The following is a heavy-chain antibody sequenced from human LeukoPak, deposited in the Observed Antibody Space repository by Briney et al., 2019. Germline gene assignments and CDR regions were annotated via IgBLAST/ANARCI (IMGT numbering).Heavy chain of an antibody. CDR3: ARVTTRGYSYGLDY. CDR1: GYTFTGYY. D-gene: IGHD5-18*01. J-gene: IGHJ4*02. CDR2: INPNSGDT. V-gene: IGHV1-2*02. Sequence: ASVKVSCKASGYTFTGYYMHWVRQAPGQGLEWMGWINPNSGDTNYAQKFQGRVTMTRDTSISTAYMELSRLRSDDTAVYYCARVTTRGYSYGLDYWGQGTLVTVSS.